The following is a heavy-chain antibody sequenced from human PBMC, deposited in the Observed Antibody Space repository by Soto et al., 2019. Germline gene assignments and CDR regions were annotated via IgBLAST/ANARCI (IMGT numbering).Heavy chain of an antibody. CDR1: GFTFSSYA. CDR3: AKDSNGDYYDRCGYGGHRDDY. V-gene: IGHV3-23*01. D-gene: IGHD3-22*01. J-gene: IGHJ4*02. CDR2: ITGGGGGT. Sequence: EVQLLESGGGLVQPGGSLRLSCAASGFTFSSYAMSWVRQAPGKGLEWVSAITGGGGGTYYANSVKGRFTISRDNSKNTLELQLNSLRAEDTAVYYCAKDSNGDYYDRCGYGGHRDDYWGQGTLVTVSS.